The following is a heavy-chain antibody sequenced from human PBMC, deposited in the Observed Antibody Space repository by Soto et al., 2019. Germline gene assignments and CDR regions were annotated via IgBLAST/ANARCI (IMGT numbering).Heavy chain of an antibody. V-gene: IGHV3-66*01. Sequence: PGGSLRLSCAASGFTVSSNYMSWVRQAPGKGLEWVSVIYSGGSTYYADSVKGRFTISRDNSKNTLYLQMNSLRAEDTAVYYCARVSAAKRYYYGMDVWGQGTTVTVSS. D-gene: IGHD2-2*01. CDR1: GFTVSSNY. J-gene: IGHJ6*02. CDR2: IYSGGST. CDR3: ARVSAAKRYYYGMDV.